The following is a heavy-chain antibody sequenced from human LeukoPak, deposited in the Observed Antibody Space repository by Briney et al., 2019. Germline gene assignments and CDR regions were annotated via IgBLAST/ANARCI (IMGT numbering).Heavy chain of an antibody. D-gene: IGHD2-2*01. V-gene: IGHV4-34*01. CDR3: ARGGGIVVVPAAVVTWFDP. CDR2: INHSGST. CDR1: GGSLSGYY. Sequence: PSETLSLTCAVYGGSLSGYYWSWIRQPPGKGLEWIGEINHSGSTNYNPSLKSRVTISVDTSKNQFSLKLSSVTAADTAVYYCARGGGIVVVPAAVVTWFDPWGQGTLVTVSS. J-gene: IGHJ5*02.